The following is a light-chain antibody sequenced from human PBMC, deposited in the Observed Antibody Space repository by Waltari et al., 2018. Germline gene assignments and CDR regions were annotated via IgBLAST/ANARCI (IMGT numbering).Light chain of an antibody. V-gene: IGKV3-11*01. CDR3: QQRSNWPPYT. J-gene: IGKJ2*01. CDR1: QSVSSN. Sequence: EIVLTQSPAPLSLSPGEGATLSCRASQSVSSNLAWYPQKPGQAPRLLIYDASNRATGIPARFNGSGSGTDFTLTISRLEPDDFAVYYCQQRSNWPPYTFGQGTKLEIK. CDR2: DAS.